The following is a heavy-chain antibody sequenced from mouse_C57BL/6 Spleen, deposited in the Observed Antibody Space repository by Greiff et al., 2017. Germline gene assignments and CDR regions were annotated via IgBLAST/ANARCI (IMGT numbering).Heavy chain of an antibody. CDR2: FNPGSGGT. CDR3: ARHFLPVYAMDY. J-gene: IGHJ4*01. CDR1: GYAFTNYL. D-gene: IGHD2-1*01. Sequence: QVQLQQSGAELVRPGTSVKVSCKASGYAFTNYLIEWVKQRPGQGLEWIGVFNPGSGGTNYNEKFKGKATLTADKSSSTAYMQLSSLTSEDSAVYFCARHFLPVYAMDYWGQGTSVTVSS. V-gene: IGHV1-54*01.